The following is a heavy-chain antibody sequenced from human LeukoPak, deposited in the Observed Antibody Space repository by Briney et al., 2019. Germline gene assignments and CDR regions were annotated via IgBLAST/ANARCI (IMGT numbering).Heavy chain of an antibody. CDR2: INHSGST. Sequence: SETLSLTCAVYGGSFSGYHWSWIRQPPGKGLEWIGEINHSGSTNYNPSLKSRVTISVDTSKNQFSLKLSSVTAADTAVYYCARAFTAGGADYFDYWGQGTLVTVSS. CDR3: ARAFTAGGADYFDY. D-gene: IGHD2-8*02. CDR1: GGSFSGYH. V-gene: IGHV4-34*01. J-gene: IGHJ4*02.